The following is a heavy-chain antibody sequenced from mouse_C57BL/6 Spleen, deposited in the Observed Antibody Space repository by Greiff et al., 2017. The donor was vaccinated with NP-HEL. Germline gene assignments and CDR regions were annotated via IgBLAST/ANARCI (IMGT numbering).Heavy chain of an antibody. D-gene: IGHD1-1*02. J-gene: IGHJ4*01. Sequence: EVMLVESGEGLVKPGGSLKLSCAASGFTFSSYAMSWVRQTPEKRLEWVAYISSGGDYIYYADTVKGRFTISRDNARNTLYLQMSSLKAEDTAMDYCTREGNLLSAMDYWGQGTSVTVSS. CDR3: TREGNLLSAMDY. CDR1: GFTFSSYA. CDR2: ISSGGDYI. V-gene: IGHV5-9-1*02.